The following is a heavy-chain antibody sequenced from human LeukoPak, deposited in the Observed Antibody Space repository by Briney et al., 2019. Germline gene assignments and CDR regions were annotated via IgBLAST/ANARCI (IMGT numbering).Heavy chain of an antibody. Sequence: PGGSLRLSCAASGFTFDDYGMSWVRQAPGKGLEWVSGINWNGGSTGYADSVKGRFTISRDNAKNSLYLQMNSLRAEDTALYYCARVSRGFRGGDWFDPWGQGTLVTVSS. D-gene: IGHD3-16*01. V-gene: IGHV3-20*04. CDR1: GFTFDDYG. CDR2: INWNGGST. J-gene: IGHJ5*02. CDR3: ARVSRGFRGGDWFDP.